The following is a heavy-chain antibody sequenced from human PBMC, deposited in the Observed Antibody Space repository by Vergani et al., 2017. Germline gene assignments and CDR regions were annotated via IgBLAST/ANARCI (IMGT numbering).Heavy chain of an antibody. V-gene: IGHV3-23*01. CDR2: IKNTGDST. CDR3: ARRDSSSPALDY. Sequence: EVQLLQSEGAVVQPGGSLRLSCVASGFTFSSHAMSWVRQGHGQGLEWVSSIKNTGDSTHYADSVKGRFTISRDNSKNTLYLQMNGLRAGDTAVYYCARRDSSSPALDYWGQGTLVTVSS. J-gene: IGHJ4*02. D-gene: IGHD6-6*01. CDR1: GFTFSSHA.